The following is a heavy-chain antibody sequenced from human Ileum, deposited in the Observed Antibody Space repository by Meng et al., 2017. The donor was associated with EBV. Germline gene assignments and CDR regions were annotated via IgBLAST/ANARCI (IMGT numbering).Heavy chain of an antibody. Sequence: QITLKESASPVVKPTQTLPLTCTFSGFSLSTSGGGVGWIRQPPGKALEWLAMIYGQGDKHYSPSLTSRLTITKDTSKNQVVLTMTNMDSVDTATYYCALRPRQLLRGWFDSWGQGALVTVSS. D-gene: IGHD6-13*01. V-gene: IGHV2-5*01. J-gene: IGHJ5*01. CDR3: ALRPRQLLRGWFDS. CDR2: IYGQGDK. CDR1: GFSLSTSGGG.